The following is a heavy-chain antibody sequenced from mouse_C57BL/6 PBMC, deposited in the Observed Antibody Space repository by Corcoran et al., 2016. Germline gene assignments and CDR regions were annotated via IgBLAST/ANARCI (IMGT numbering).Heavy chain of an antibody. CDR2: INTYSGVP. J-gene: IGHJ1*03. V-gene: IGHV9-3*01. CDR3: TRYYGSSYGDFDV. D-gene: IGHD1-1*01. Sequence: QIQLVQSGPELKKPGETVKISCKASGYTFTTYGMSWVKQAPGKGLKWMGWINTYSGVPTYADDFKGRFAFSLETSASTAYLQINNLKNEDTATYVFTRYYGSSYGDFDVWGTGTTVTVSS. CDR1: GYTFTTYG.